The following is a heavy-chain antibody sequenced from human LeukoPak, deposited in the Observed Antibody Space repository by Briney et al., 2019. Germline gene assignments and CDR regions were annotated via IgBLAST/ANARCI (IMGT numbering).Heavy chain of an antibody. CDR3: ARDLKYSSAPDVDKTFDP. V-gene: IGHV1-69*05. CDR2: VIPIYDAT. Sequence: SVKVSCKASGGTFSSYAFSWVRQAPGQGLEWMGGVIPIYDATKYAQKFQGRVTITTDESTSTAYMELSSLRSEDTAVYYCARDLKYSSAPDVDKTFDPWGQGTLVTVSS. J-gene: IGHJ5*02. D-gene: IGHD6-25*01. CDR1: GGTFSSYA.